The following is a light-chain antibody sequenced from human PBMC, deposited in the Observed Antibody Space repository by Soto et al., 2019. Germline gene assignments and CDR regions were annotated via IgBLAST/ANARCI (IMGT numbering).Light chain of an antibody. CDR2: GAS. V-gene: IGKV3-20*01. J-gene: IGKJ1*01. CDR1: QSSSSNY. CDR3: QHYANSRGT. Sequence: EIVLTQSPGTLSLSPGERATLSCRTSQSSSSNYLAWYQQKPGQAPRLLFFGASIGATGLPDRFSGSGSATDFTLTISRLEPEDFAVYYCQHYANSRGTFGQGTKVDIK.